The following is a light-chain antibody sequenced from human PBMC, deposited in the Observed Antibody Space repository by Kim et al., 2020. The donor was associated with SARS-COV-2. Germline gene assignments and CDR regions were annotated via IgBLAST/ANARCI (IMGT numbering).Light chain of an antibody. V-gene: IGLV3-19*01. CDR1: SLRSYY. Sequence: SSELTQDPAVSVALGQTVRITCQGDSLRSYYASWYQQKPGQAPVLVIYGKNNRPSGIPDRIPGSSSGNTASLTITGVQAEDEADYYCNSRDSSGNHWVFG. CDR3: NSRDSSGNHWV. J-gene: IGLJ3*02. CDR2: GKN.